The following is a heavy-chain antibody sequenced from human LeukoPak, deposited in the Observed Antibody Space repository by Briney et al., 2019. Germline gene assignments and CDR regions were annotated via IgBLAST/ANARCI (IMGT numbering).Heavy chain of an antibody. CDR3: ASWLAAAGTDYFDY. J-gene: IGHJ4*02. Sequence: SETLSLTCTVSGGSISSSSYYWGWIRQPPGKGLEWIGSIYYSGSTYYNPSLKSRVTISVDTSKNQFFLKLSSVTAADTAVYYCASWLAAAGTDYFDYWGQGTLVTVSS. CDR2: IYYSGST. V-gene: IGHV4-39*01. CDR1: GGSISSSSYY. D-gene: IGHD6-13*01.